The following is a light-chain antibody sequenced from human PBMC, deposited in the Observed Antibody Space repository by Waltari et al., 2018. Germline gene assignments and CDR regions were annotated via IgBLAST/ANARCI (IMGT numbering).Light chain of an antibody. V-gene: IGKV1-5*03. CDR1: QSISNY. J-gene: IGKJ2*03. CDR2: KAS. Sequence: DIQMTESLSTLSASVGDTLTITCRASQSISNYLPWYQQKPGKAPKLLTYKASSSGSGVPSRFSGSGSGTEFTLTINSLQPDDFATYYCQQYNTYSSFGQGTKLEIK. CDR3: QQYNTYSS.